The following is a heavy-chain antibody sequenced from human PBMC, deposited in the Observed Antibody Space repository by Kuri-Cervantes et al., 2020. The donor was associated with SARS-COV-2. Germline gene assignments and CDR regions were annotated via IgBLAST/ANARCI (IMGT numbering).Heavy chain of an antibody. V-gene: IGHV3-66*04. CDR2: IYSGGST. CDR1: GFTVSSNY. Sequence: GESLKISCAASGFTVSSNYMSWVRQAPGKGLEWVSVIYSGGSTYYADSVKGRFTISRDNAKNSLYLQMNSLRAEDTAVYYCARPPYYDILTGYYDDAFDIWGQGTSVTVSS. J-gene: IGHJ3*02. CDR3: ARPPYYDILTGYYDDAFDI. D-gene: IGHD3-9*01.